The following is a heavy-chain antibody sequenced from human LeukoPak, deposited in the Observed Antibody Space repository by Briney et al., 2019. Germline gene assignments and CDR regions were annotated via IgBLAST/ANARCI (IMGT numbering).Heavy chain of an antibody. D-gene: IGHD5/OR15-5a*01. CDR3: AKAVYLDWFDP. Sequence: PGGSLRLSCAASGFTFSSYSMNWVRQAPGKGLEWVSAISGSGGSTYYADSVKGRFTISRDNSKNTLYLQMNGLRAEDTAVYYCAKAVYLDWFDPWGQGTLVTVSS. V-gene: IGHV3-23*01. J-gene: IGHJ5*02. CDR2: ISGSGGST. CDR1: GFTFSSYS.